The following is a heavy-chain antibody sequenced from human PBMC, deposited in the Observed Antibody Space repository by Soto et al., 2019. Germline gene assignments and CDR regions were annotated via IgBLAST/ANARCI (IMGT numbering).Heavy chain of an antibody. Sequence: ASVKVSCKASGYSFTSYAMHWVRQAPGQRLEWMGWINVGNGNTKYSQKFQGRVTITRDTSASTAYMELSSLRSEDTAVYYCARGPPRNWFDPWGRGTLVTVSS. J-gene: IGHJ5*02. CDR3: ARGPPRNWFDP. CDR1: GYSFTSYA. CDR2: INVGNGNT. V-gene: IGHV1-3*01.